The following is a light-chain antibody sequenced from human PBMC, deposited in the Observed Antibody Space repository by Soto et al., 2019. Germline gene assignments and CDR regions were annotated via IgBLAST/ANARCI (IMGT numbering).Light chain of an antibody. Sequence: QSALTQPASVSGSPGQSITISCTGTSSDVGGYNYVSWYQQHPDKAPKLMIYHVSKRPSGVPDRFSGSKSGNAASLTISGLQAEDEADYYCCTDAGTYKVFGTGTKVTVL. J-gene: IGLJ1*01. CDR3: CTDAGTYKV. CDR1: SSDVGGYNY. V-gene: IGLV2-11*01. CDR2: HVS.